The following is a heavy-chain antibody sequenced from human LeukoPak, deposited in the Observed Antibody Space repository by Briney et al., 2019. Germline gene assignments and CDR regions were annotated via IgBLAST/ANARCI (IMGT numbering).Heavy chain of an antibody. Sequence: SETLSLTCTVSGGSISSYYWSWIRQPPGKGLEWIGSVYHSGSTYYNPSLKSRVTISVDTSKNQFSLKLSSVTAADTAVYYCARESVEYSSSSGAFDIWGQGTMVTVSS. CDR1: GGSISSYY. CDR3: ARESVEYSSSSGAFDI. J-gene: IGHJ3*02. CDR2: VYHSGST. D-gene: IGHD6-6*01. V-gene: IGHV4-38-2*02.